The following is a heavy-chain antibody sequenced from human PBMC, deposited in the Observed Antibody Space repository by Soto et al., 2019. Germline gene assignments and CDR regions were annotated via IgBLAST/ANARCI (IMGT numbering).Heavy chain of an antibody. D-gene: IGHD3-22*01. CDR3: VKGAVYDSRGYDYIAFEV. CDR2: IYGNGDRT. CDR1: GFTFGDFA. J-gene: IGHJ3*01. Sequence: GGSLRLSCAGPGFTFGDFAMRWVRQPPGGGLEWVGSIYGNGDRTYFADSVQGRFTLSRDNSKNTLTLQMNSLRAEDTALYHCVKGAVYDSRGYDYIAFEVWGQGTVVTVSS. V-gene: IGHV3-23*01.